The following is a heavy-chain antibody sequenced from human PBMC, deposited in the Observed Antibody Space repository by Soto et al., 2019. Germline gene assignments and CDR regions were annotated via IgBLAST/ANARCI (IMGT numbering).Heavy chain of an antibody. Sequence: DVQLVQSGAEVRKAGESLKISCEASGYRFASYWIGWVRQMPGKGLEWMGIIYPGDSDVRYSPSFQGQVTISVDKSLSTAYLQWTSLKASDTAMYFCARVLHNYGDFWGQGTLVTVSS. CDR1: GYRFASYW. CDR3: ARVLHNYGDF. D-gene: IGHD4-4*01. CDR2: IYPGDSDV. J-gene: IGHJ4*02. V-gene: IGHV5-51*01.